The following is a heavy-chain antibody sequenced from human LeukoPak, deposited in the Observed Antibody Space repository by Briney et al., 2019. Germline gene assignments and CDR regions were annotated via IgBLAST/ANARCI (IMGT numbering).Heavy chain of an antibody. CDR3: ARGIPSRLAIALWSRYGSGVGMDV. CDR1: GGSFGGYY. CDR2: IKHSGSH. V-gene: IGHV4-34*01. J-gene: IGHJ6*02. Sequence: SETLSLACPVYGGSFGGYYWSWIRQPPGKGLEWIGEIKHSGSHTYNPSLKTGATLSVDTSKNQFSLKLSSVTAADTAVYYCARGIPSRLAIALWSRYGSGVGMDVWGQGTTVTVSS. D-gene: IGHD3-10*01.